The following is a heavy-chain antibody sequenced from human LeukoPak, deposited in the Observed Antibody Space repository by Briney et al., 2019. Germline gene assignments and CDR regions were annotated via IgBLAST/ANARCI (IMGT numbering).Heavy chain of an antibody. Sequence: SETLSLTCTVSGYSISSGYYWGWIRQPPGKGLEWIGSIYYSGSTYYNPSLKSRVTISVDTSKNQFSLKLSSVTAADTAVYYCARDPIIVGATFAFDIWGQGTMVTVSS. V-gene: IGHV4-38-2*02. CDR2: IYYSGST. CDR1: GYSISSGYY. D-gene: IGHD1-26*01. CDR3: ARDPIIVGATFAFDI. J-gene: IGHJ3*02.